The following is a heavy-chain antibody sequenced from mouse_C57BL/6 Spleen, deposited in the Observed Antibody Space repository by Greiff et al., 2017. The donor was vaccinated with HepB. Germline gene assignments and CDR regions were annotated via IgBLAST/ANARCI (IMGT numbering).Heavy chain of an antibody. J-gene: IGHJ2*01. CDR2: INPNNGGT. Sequence: VQLQQSGPELVKPGASVKIPCKASGYTFTDYNMDWVKQSHGKSLEWIGDINPNNGGTIYNQKFKGKATLTVDKSSSTAYMELRSLTSEDTAVYYWARSFLRATVPYYFDYWGQGTTLTVSS. V-gene: IGHV1-18*01. D-gene: IGHD3-1*01. CDR1: GYTFTDYN. CDR3: ARSFLRATVPYYFDY.